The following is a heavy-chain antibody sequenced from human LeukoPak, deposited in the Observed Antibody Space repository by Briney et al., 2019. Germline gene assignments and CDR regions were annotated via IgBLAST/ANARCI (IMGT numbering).Heavy chain of an antibody. D-gene: IGHD6-19*01. Sequence: GGSLRLSCAASGFTFSSYSMNWVRQAPGKGLEWVAVISYDGSNKYYADSVKGRFTISRDNSKNTLYLQMNSLRAGDTAVYYCAAQWLVLGAFDIWGQGTMVTVSS. CDR3: AAQWLVLGAFDI. CDR2: ISYDGSNK. J-gene: IGHJ3*02. V-gene: IGHV3-30*03. CDR1: GFTFSSYS.